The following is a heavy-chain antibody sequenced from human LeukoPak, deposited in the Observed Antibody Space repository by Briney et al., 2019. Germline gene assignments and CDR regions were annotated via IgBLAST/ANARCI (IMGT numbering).Heavy chain of an antibody. D-gene: IGHD3-10*01. CDR3: ARHQGPLRPYGSGSQEVYYFDY. CDR1: GGSISSSSYY. CDR2: IYYSGST. Sequence: SETLSLTCTVSGGSISSSSYYWGWIRQPPGKGLEWIGSIYYSGSTYYNPSLKSRVTISVDTSKNQFSLKLSSVTAADTAVYYCARHQGPLRPYGSGSQEVYYFDYWGQGTLVTVSS. J-gene: IGHJ4*02. V-gene: IGHV4-39*01.